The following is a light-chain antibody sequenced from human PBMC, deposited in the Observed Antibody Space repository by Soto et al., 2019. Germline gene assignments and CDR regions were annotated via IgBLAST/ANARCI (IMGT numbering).Light chain of an antibody. CDR2: DIS. CDR1: TGAVTSDHW. CDR3: LLSYSGAWV. V-gene: IGLV7-46*01. Sequence: QSVVTQEPSLTVSPGGTVTLTCVSSTGAVTSDHWPYWFQQKPGQAPRTLSYDISSKHSWTAARFSGSLLGGKAALALSGAQPEDEADYYCLLSYSGAWVFGGGTKLTVL. J-gene: IGLJ3*02.